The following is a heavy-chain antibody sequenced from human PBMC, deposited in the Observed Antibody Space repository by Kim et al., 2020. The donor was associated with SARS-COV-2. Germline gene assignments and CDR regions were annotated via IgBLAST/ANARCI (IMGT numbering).Heavy chain of an antibody. CDR2: ISSSGSTI. CDR3: AREGYYYDSSGYYDDWYYGMDV. V-gene: IGHV3-11*04. CDR1: GFTFSDYY. Sequence: GGSLRLSCAASGFTFSDYYMSWIRQAPGKGLEWVSYISSSGSTIYYADSVKGRFTISRDNAKNSLYLQMNSLRAEDTAVYYCAREGYYYDSSGYYDDWYYGMDVWGQGTTVTVSS. J-gene: IGHJ6*02. D-gene: IGHD3-22*01.